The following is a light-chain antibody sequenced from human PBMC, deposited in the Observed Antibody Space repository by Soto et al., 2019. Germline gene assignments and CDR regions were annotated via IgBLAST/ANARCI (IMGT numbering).Light chain of an antibody. Sequence: DIVMTQSPLSLPVTPGEPASISCRSSQSLLHSNGYNYLDWYLQKPGQSPQLLIYLGSNRASGVPDRFSGSGSGTDFTLKIGRVEAEDVGVYYCMQALQTPTFGGGTKLDIK. J-gene: IGKJ4*01. CDR3: MQALQTPT. CDR2: LGS. CDR1: QSLLHSNGYNY. V-gene: IGKV2-28*01.